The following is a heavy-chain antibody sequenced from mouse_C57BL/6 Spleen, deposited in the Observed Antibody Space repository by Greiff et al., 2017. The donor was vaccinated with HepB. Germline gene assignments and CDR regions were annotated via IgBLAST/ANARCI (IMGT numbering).Heavy chain of an antibody. CDR2: IWSGGST. D-gene: IGHD1-1*01. CDR1: GFSLTSYG. V-gene: IGHV2-2*01. Sequence: QVQLKESGPGLVQPSQSLSITCTVSGFSLTSYGVHWVRQSPGKGLEWLGVIWSGGSTDYNAAFISRLSISTDNSKSQVFFKMNSLQADDPAIYYCARNFAHYYGSSHYAMDYWGQGTSVTVSS. J-gene: IGHJ4*01. CDR3: ARNFAHYYGSSHYAMDY.